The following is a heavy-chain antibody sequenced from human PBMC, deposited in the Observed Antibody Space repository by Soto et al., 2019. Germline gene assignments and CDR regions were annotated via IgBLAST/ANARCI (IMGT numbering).Heavy chain of an antibody. CDR2: INEDSTYI. Sequence: EVQLVESGGGLVKPGGSLRLSCTASGFAFNTYSMNWVRQAPGKGLEWVSSINEDSTYIYYADSLRGRITISRDNAKDSVFLQMNSLRPANTAVYYCVRDLGRYFRSGYMDLWGDGATVTVSS. CDR3: VRDLGRYFRSGYMDL. V-gene: IGHV3-21*02. D-gene: IGHD3-9*01. CDR1: GFAFNTYS. J-gene: IGHJ6*03.